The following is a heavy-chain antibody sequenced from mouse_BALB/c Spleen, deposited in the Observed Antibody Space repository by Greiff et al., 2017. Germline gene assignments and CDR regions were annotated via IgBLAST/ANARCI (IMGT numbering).Heavy chain of an antibody. J-gene: IGHJ3*01. D-gene: IGHD1-1*01. CDR1: GFAFSSYD. Sequence: EVHLVESGGGLVKPGGSLKLSCAASGFAFSSYDMSWVRQTPEKRLEWVAYISSGGGSTYYPDTVKGRFTISRDNAKNTLYLQMSSLKSEDTAMYYCARHPGSSYPAWFAYWGQGTLVTVSA. CDR2: ISSGGGST. V-gene: IGHV5-12-1*01. CDR3: ARHPGSSYPAWFAY.